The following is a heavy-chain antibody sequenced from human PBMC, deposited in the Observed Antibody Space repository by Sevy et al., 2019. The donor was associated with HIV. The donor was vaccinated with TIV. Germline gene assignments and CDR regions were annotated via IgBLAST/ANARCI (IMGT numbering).Heavy chain of an antibody. CDR2: FDPEDGET. Sequence: ASVKVSCKVSGYTLTELSMHWVRQAPGKGLAWMATFDPEDGETIYEQKFQGRVTMTEDTSTDTAYLELSSLSSEETAVYYCSTTRDYYDSSGYPFDYWGQGTLVTVSS. CDR3: STTRDYYDSSGYPFDY. CDR1: GYTLTELS. J-gene: IGHJ4*02. V-gene: IGHV1-24*01. D-gene: IGHD3-22*01.